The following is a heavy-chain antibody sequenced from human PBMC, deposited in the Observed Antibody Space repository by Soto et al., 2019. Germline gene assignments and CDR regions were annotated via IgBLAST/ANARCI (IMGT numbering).Heavy chain of an antibody. CDR2: LSPSGGET. Sequence: PGGSLRLSCVASAFTFSTYAMSWARQAPGKGLEWVSALSPSGGETYYADSVKGRFTISRDNSMNALYLQMNSLRVEDTAVYYCAHPRGYGVFDAYDIWGQGTMVTVSS. CDR1: AFTFSTYA. J-gene: IGHJ3*02. D-gene: IGHD4-17*01. V-gene: IGHV3-23*01. CDR3: AHPRGYGVFDAYDI.